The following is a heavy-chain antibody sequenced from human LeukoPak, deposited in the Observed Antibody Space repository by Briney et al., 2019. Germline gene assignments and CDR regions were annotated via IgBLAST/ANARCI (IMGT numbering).Heavy chain of an antibody. CDR1: GFTFSDYY. Sequence: GGSLRLSCAASGFTFSDYYMSWIRQAPGKGLEWVSYISSSGSTIYYADSVKGRFTFSRDNSKNTLYLQMNGLRAEDTAVYYCAKDPNGDYVGAFDMWGQGTMVTVSS. CDR3: AKDPNGDYVGAFDM. J-gene: IGHJ3*02. V-gene: IGHV3-11*01. D-gene: IGHD4-17*01. CDR2: ISSSGSTI.